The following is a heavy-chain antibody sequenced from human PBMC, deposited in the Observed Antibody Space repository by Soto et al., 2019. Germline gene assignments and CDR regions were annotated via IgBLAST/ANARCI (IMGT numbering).Heavy chain of an antibody. CDR2: INHSGST. CDR3: ARGSLEDTAMANNWFDP. Sequence: SETLSLSCAVYGVSFSGYYWSWIRQPPGKGLEWIGEINHSGSTNYNPSLKSRVTISVDTSKNQFSLKLSSVTAADTAVYYCARGSLEDTAMANNWFDPWGQGTLVTVSS. D-gene: IGHD5-18*01. V-gene: IGHV4-34*01. J-gene: IGHJ5*02. CDR1: GVSFSGYY.